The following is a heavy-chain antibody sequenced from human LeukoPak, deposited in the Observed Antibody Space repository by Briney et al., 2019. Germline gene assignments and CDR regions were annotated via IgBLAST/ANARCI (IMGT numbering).Heavy chain of an antibody. V-gene: IGHV3-48*04. CDR3: AKDPLGRYGGHL. CDR2: ISSRSSTI. CDR1: GFIFNDYS. Sequence: GGSLRLSCVGSGFIFNDYSMNWVRQAPGKGPEWVSYISSRSSTIYYADSVKGRFTISRDNAKSMVYLQMNSLKIEDTAVYYCAKDPLGRYGGHLGGQGTLVIVSS. J-gene: IGHJ4*02. D-gene: IGHD4-23*01.